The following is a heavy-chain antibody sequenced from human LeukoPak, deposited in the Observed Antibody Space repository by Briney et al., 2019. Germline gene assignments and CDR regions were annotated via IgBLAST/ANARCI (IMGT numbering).Heavy chain of an antibody. D-gene: IGHD5-18*01. CDR3: ARGSNTAMGENDY. CDR2: INPNSGGT. CDR1: GYTFTGYY. V-gene: IGHV1-2*02. J-gene: IGHJ4*02. Sequence: ASVKVSCEASGYTFTGYYMHWVRQAPGQGLEWMGWINPNSGGTNYAQKFQGRVTMTRDTSISTAYMELSRLRSDDTGVYYCARGSNTAMGENDYWGQGTLVTVSS.